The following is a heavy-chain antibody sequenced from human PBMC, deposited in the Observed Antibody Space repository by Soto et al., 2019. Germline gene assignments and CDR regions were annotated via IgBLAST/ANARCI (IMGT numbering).Heavy chain of an antibody. V-gene: IGHV4-34*01. CDR1: GRSFSGYY. D-gene: IGHD4-17*01. J-gene: IGHJ6*02. CDR3: ARGACDKAWCADYGGNSGYYYGMDV. Sequence: SETLSLTCAVYGRSFSGYYWSWIRQPPGKGLEWIGEINHSGSTNYNPSLKSRVTISVDTSKNQFSLKLSSVTAADTAVYYCARGACDKAWCADYGGNSGYYYGMDVWGQGTTVTVSS. CDR2: INHSGST.